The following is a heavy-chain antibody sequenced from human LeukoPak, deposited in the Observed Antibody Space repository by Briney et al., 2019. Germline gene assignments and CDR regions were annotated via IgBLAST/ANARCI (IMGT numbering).Heavy chain of an antibody. J-gene: IGHJ6*02. CDR2: INAGNGNT. D-gene: IGHD3-10*01. CDR3: ARDPVLLWFGELGTLDV. CDR1: GYTFTSYA. Sequence: ASVMVSCKASGYTFTSYAMHWVRQAPGQRLEWMGWINAGNGNTKYSQKFQGRVTITRDTSASTAYMELSSLRSEDTAVYYCARDPVLLWFGELGTLDVWGQGTTVTVSS. V-gene: IGHV1-3*01.